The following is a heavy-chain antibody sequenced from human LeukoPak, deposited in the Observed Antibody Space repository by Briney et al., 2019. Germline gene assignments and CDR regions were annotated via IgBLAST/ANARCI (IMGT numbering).Heavy chain of an antibody. D-gene: IGHD2-2*01. Sequence: SETLSLTCTVSGGSINNYYWSWIRQPAGKGLEWIGRIYTRGSTNYNPSLKSRVTMSVDTSKNQFSLKLSSVTAADTAVYYCARDRGCSSTSCYVTPGMDVWGQGTTVTVSS. CDR2: IYTRGST. CDR1: GGSINNYY. CDR3: ARDRGCSSTSCYVTPGMDV. V-gene: IGHV4-4*07. J-gene: IGHJ6*02.